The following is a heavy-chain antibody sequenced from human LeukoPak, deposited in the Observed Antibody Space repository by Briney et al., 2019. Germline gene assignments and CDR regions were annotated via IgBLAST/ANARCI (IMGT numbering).Heavy chain of an antibody. Sequence: GGSLRLSCTASGFTFDDYAVSWLRQAPGKGLEWVGFIRSKPFGGTTEYAASVKGRFTISRDDSKSIAYLQMNSLKTEDTAVYYCIRVPIHNHCGGDCYFDYWGQGTLVTVSS. CDR1: GFTFDDYA. CDR2: IRSKPFGGTT. CDR3: IRVPIHNHCGGDCYFDY. V-gene: IGHV3-49*03. D-gene: IGHD2-21*02. J-gene: IGHJ4*02.